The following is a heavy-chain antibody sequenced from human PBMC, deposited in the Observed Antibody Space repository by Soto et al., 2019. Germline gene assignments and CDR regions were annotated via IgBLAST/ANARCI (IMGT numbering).Heavy chain of an antibody. Sequence: QVQLQQSGPRLVRPSQTLSVTCVISGDSVSSNSAAWNWIRLSPSRGLEWLGRTYYRSKWYNDYAISVKSRMTINTHTSKNQISLQLDSVTPEDTAVYYCTNWGMNVWGQGTTVTVSS. CDR2: TYYRSKWYN. CDR3: TNWGMNV. V-gene: IGHV6-1*01. CDR1: GDSVSSNSAA. J-gene: IGHJ6*02. D-gene: IGHD1-1*01.